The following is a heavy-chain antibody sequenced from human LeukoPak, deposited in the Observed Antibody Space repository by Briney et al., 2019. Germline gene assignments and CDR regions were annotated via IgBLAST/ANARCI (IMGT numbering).Heavy chain of an antibody. V-gene: IGHV3-74*01. CDR3: AKVLNYYASGYFDY. D-gene: IGHD3-10*01. Sequence: GGSLRLSCAASGFTFSSYWMHWVRQAPGKGLVWVSRISTDGSTTTYADSVKGRFTISRDNAKNTAYLQMNSLRAEDTAVYYCAKVLNYYASGYFDYWGQGTLVTVSS. CDR1: GFTFSSYW. J-gene: IGHJ4*02. CDR2: ISTDGSTT.